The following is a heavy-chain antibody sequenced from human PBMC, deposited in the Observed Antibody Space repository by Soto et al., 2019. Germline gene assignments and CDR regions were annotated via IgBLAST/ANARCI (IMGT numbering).Heavy chain of an antibody. Sequence: EVQLLESGGGLVQPGGSLRLSCAASGFSFGNYVMSWVRQAPGKGLEWVSGIRGSGGRTDYADSVKGRFTISRDNSKNTLYLQMNSLRAEDAAVYYCAKKHSSGPFDYWGQGTLVTVSS. CDR3: AKKHSSGPFDY. V-gene: IGHV3-23*01. J-gene: IGHJ4*02. CDR2: IRGSGGRT. CDR1: GFSFGNYV. D-gene: IGHD6-19*01.